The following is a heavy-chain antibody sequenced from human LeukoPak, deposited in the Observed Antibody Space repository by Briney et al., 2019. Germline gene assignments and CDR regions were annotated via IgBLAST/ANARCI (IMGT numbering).Heavy chain of an antibody. V-gene: IGHV3-30*18. CDR3: AKVVSSSLLSYYFDY. Sequence: GGSLRLSCAASGFTFSSYGMHWVRQAPGKGLVWVAVISYDGSNKYYADSVKGRFTISRDNSKNTLYLQMNSLRAEDTAVYYCAKVVSSSLLSYYFDYWGQGTLVTVSS. J-gene: IGHJ4*02. D-gene: IGHD6-6*01. CDR1: GFTFSSYG. CDR2: ISYDGSNK.